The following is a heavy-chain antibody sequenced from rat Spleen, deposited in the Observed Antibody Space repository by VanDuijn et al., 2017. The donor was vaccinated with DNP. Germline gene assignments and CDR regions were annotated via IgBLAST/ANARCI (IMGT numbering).Heavy chain of an antibody. V-gene: IGHV2-32*01. D-gene: IGHD4-2*01. J-gene: IGHJ2*01. Sequence: QVQLKESGPGLVKPSETLSLTCTVSGFSLTSYHVSWVRQPPGKGLEWMGVIWGDGSTAYNSALKSRLSISRDTSESQVFLKMNNLQTEDTAMYFCARSCGHWDHWGQGVMVTVSS. CDR3: ARSCGHWDH. CDR1: GFSLTSYH. CDR2: IWGDGST.